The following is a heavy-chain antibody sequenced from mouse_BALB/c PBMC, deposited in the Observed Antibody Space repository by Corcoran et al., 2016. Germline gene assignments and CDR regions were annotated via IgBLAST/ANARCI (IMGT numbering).Heavy chain of an antibody. J-gene: IGHJ4*01. CDR1: GYTFTDYY. D-gene: IGHD1-1*01. CDR2: IYPGSGNT. V-gene: IGHV1-84*02. Sequence: QIQLQQSGPELVKPGASVKISCKASGYTFTDYYINWVKQKPGQGLEWIGWIYPGSGNTKYNEKFKGKATLTVDTSSSTAYMQLSSLTSEDTAVYFCAREDYYGSTYAMDYWGQGTSVAVSS. CDR3: AREDYYGSTYAMDY.